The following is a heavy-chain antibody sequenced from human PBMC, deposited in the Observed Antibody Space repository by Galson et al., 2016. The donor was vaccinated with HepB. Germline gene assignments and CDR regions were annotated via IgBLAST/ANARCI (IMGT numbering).Heavy chain of an antibody. D-gene: IGHD2-15*01. CDR1: GYTFTAYY. V-gene: IGHV1-2*02. CDR3: ARDGPDIVVVVAAPSNWFDP. J-gene: IGHJ5*02. Sequence: SCKASGYTFTAYYMHWVRQAPGQGPEWMGWINPKNGGTNYAQKFQGRVTMTRDTSSTTVYMELRRLRSDDTAVYYCARDGPDIVVVVAAPSNWFDPWGQGTLVTVSS. CDR2: INPKNGGT.